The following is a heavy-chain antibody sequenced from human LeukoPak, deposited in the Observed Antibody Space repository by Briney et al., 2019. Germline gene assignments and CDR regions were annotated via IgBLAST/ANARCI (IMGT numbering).Heavy chain of an antibody. D-gene: IGHD3-10*01. CDR1: GGSISSYY. CDR3: ARARSHYGNFDY. CDR2: IYYSGST. J-gene: IGHJ4*02. V-gene: IGHV4-59*01. Sequence: SETLSLTCTVSGGSISSYYWSGIRQPPGKGLEWIGYIYYSGSTNYNPSLKSRVTISVDTSKNQFSLKLSSVTAADTAVYYCARARSHYGNFDYWGQGTLVTVSS.